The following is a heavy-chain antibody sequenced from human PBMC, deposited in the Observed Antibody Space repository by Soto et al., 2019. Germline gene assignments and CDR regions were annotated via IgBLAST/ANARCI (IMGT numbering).Heavy chain of an antibody. V-gene: IGHV6-1*01. CDR3: ARGVAGGGFDL. CDR2: TYYRSNWRH. D-gene: IGHD6-19*01. CDR1: GDSVSSNTAA. J-gene: IGHJ4*02. Sequence: SQTLSLTCAISGDSVSSNTAAWNWIRSSPSRGLEWLGRTYYRSNWRHDYAVSVKSRITVNPDPSKNHFSLQLNSVTPDDTAVYSCARGVAGGGFDLGGQEPRVPVSS.